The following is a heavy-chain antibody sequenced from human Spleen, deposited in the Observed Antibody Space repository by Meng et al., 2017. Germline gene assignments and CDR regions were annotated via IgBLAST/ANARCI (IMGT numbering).Heavy chain of an antibody. J-gene: IGHJ4*02. CDR3: ARVGMEYSSSWYSFDY. D-gene: IGHD6-13*01. Sequence: SETLSLTCTVSGGSISSYYWSWIRQPPGKGLEWIGYIYYSGSTNYNPSLKSRVTISVDTSKNQFSLKLSSVTAADTAVYYCARVGMEYSSSWYSFDYWGQGTLVTVSS. CDR1: GGSISSYY. CDR2: IYYSGST. V-gene: IGHV4-59*01.